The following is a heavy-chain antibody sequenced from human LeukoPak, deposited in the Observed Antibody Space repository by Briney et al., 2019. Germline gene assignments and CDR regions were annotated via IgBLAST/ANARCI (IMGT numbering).Heavy chain of an antibody. J-gene: IGHJ4*02. D-gene: IGHD3-10*01. CDR1: GFTFSSYG. V-gene: IGHV3-33*01. CDR3: ARATGSYYKGIDY. CDR2: IWYDGSNK. Sequence: GGSLRLSCAASGFTFSSYGMHWVRQAPGKGLEWVAVIWYDGSNKYYADSVKGRFTISRDNAKNSLYLQMNSLRAEDTAVYYCARATGSYYKGIDYWGQGTLVTVSS.